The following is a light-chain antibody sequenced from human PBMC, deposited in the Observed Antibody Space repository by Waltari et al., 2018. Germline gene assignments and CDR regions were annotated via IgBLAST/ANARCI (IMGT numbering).Light chain of an antibody. CDR3: CSYAGSSTV. J-gene: IGLJ2*01. Sequence: QSVLTQPASVSGSPGQSITSPCTGTSSDVGSYNLVSWYQQHPGKAPKLMIYEGSKRPSGVSNRFSGSKSGNTASLTISGLQAEDEADYYCCSYAGSSTVFGGGTKLTVL. CDR2: EGS. CDR1: SSDVGSYNL. V-gene: IGLV2-23*01.